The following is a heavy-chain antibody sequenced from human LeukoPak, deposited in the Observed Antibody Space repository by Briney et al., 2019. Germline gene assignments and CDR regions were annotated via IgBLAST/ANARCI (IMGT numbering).Heavy chain of an antibody. D-gene: IGHD6-13*01. CDR1: GFTFSSYG. J-gene: IGHJ3*02. Sequence: GGSLRLSCAASGFTFSSYGIHWVRQAPGKGLEWVTVISYDASNEYFADSVKGRFTISRDNSKNTLYLQMSSLRAEDTAVYYCAKEEAADGDAFDIWGQGTMVTVSS. CDR2: ISYDASNE. V-gene: IGHV3-30*18. CDR3: AKEEAADGDAFDI.